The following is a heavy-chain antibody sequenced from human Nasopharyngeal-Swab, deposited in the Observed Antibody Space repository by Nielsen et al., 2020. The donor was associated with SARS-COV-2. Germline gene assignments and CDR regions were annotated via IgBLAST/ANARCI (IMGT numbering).Heavy chain of an antibody. D-gene: IGHD5-12*01. Sequence: SETLSLIFTVSCGSISSYYCSWIRQPPGKGLEWIGYIYYSWSTKYNPSLKSRFTISVDTSKNQFSLNLNSVTAADTAVYYCAQQNSGYDYEDNYYYYYMDVRGQGSTVTVSS. CDR3: AQQNSGYDYEDNYYYYYMDV. CDR2: IYYSWST. V-gene: IGHV4-59*01. CDR1: CGSISSYY. J-gene: IGHJ6*03.